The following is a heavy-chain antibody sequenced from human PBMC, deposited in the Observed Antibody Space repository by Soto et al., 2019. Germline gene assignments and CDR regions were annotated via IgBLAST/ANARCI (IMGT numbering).Heavy chain of an antibody. CDR3: ARRFSVGMDV. V-gene: IGHV5-10-1*01. D-gene: IGHD6-19*01. J-gene: IGHJ6*02. Sequence: VESLKISCKGSGYIFTSYWIRWLRQMPGKVLEWMGRIDPSDSYTNYSPSFQGHVTISADKSISTAYLQWSSLKASDTAMYYCARRFSVGMDVWGQGTTVTVSS. CDR2: IDPSDSYT. CDR1: GYIFTSYW.